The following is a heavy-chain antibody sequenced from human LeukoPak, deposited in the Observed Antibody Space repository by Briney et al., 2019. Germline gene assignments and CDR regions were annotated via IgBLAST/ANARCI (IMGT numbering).Heavy chain of an antibody. Sequence: ASVKVSCKASGYTFTSYDINLVRQATGQGLEWMGWMNPNSGNTGYAQKFQGRVTITRNTSISTAYMELSSLRSEDTAVYYGARGLRVRTGTIYNYYYMDVWGKGTTVTVSS. D-gene: IGHD1-7*01. J-gene: IGHJ6*03. CDR1: GYTFTSYD. CDR2: MNPNSGNT. CDR3: ARGLRVRTGTIYNYYYMDV. V-gene: IGHV1-8*03.